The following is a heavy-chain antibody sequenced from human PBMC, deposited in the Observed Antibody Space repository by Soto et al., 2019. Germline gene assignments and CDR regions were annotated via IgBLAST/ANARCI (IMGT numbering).Heavy chain of an antibody. J-gene: IGHJ1*01. D-gene: IGHD1-7*01. V-gene: IGHV3-7*04. CDR1: VFTFGYYW. CDR2: IKQDGSEK. CDR3: PRVARWNYHFEH. Sequence: GGGLRLSCAAAVFTFGYYWMIWLRQAPGKGLEWVANIKQDGSEKDYVDSLKGRITISRDNGKNSLSLQMNSLRAEDTAVYYCPRVARWNYHFEHWRQGTLVTVSS.